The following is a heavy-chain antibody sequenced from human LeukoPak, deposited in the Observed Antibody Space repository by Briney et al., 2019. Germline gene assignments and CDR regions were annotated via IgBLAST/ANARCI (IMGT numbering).Heavy chain of an antibody. J-gene: IGHJ3*02. D-gene: IGHD6-6*01. CDR1: GGTFSSYA. Sequence: SVKVSCKASGGTFSSYAISWVRQAPGQGLEWMGGIIPIFGTANYAQKFQGRVTITADESTSTAYMELSSLRSEDTAVYYCAKSIAGHLFDDAFDIWGQGTMVTVSS. CDR3: AKSIAGHLFDDAFDI. V-gene: IGHV1-69*01. CDR2: IIPIFGTA.